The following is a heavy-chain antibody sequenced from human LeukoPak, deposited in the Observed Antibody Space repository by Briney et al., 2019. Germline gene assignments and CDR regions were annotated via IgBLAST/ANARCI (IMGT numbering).Heavy chain of an antibody. D-gene: IGHD2-21*02. Sequence: GGSLRLSCAASGFTFSSYAMSWVRQAPGKGLEWVSAISGSGGSTYYADSVKGRFTISRDNSKNTLYLQMNSLRAEDTAVYYCARGRRDCSGDCYVAFDIWGQGTMVTVSS. V-gene: IGHV3-23*01. CDR1: GFTFSSYA. CDR2: ISGSGGST. CDR3: ARGRRDCSGDCYVAFDI. J-gene: IGHJ3*02.